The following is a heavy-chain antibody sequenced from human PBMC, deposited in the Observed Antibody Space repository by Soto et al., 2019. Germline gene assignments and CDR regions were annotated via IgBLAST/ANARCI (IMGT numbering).Heavy chain of an antibody. V-gene: IGHV4-59*01. CDR3: ARRERYCSGGSCWWWFDP. D-gene: IGHD2-15*01. Sequence: SETLSLTCTVSGGSISSYYWSWIRQPPGKGLEWIGYIYYSGSTNYNPSLKSRVTISVDTSKNQFSLKLSSVTAADTAVYYCARRERYCSGGSCWWWFDPWGQGTLVTVSS. CDR1: GGSISSYY. CDR2: IYYSGST. J-gene: IGHJ5*02.